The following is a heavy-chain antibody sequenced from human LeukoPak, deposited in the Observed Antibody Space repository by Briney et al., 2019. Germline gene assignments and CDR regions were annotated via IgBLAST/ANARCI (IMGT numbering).Heavy chain of an antibody. V-gene: IGHV4-4*07. J-gene: IGHJ5*02. CDR2: IYTSGST. Sequence: PSETLSLTCTVSGGSISSYYWSWIRQPAGKGLEWIGRIYTSGSTNYNPSLKSRVTMSVDTSKNQFSLELSSVTAADTAVYYCAREMVGATTSHFDPWGQGTLVTVSS. CDR1: GGSISSYY. D-gene: IGHD1-26*01. CDR3: AREMVGATTSHFDP.